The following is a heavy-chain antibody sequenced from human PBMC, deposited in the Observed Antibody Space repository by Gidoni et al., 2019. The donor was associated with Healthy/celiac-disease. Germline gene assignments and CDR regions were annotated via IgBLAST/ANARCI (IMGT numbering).Heavy chain of an antibody. Sequence: QVQLVESGGGVVQPGRSLRLSCAASGFTFSSYAMHWVRQAPGKGLEWVAVISYDGSNKYYADSVKGRFTISRDNSKNTLYLQMNSLRAEDTAVYYCARPGDSSGWYDPADYWGQGTLVTVSS. CDR3: ARPGDSSGWYDPADY. V-gene: IGHV3-30*04. CDR2: ISYDGSNK. J-gene: IGHJ4*02. CDR1: GFTFSSYA. D-gene: IGHD6-19*01.